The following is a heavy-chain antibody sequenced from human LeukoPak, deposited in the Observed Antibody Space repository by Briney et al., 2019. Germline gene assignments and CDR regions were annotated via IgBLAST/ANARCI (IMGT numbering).Heavy chain of an antibody. CDR2: IYYSGST. CDR1: GGSISSYY. V-gene: IGHV4-59*01. J-gene: IGHJ5*02. D-gene: IGHD3-16*01. Sequence: SETLSLTCTVSGGSISSYYWSWIRQPPGKGLEWIGYIYYSGSTNYNPSLKSRVTISVDTSKNQFSLKLSSVTAADTAVYYCARNRGYLGGGVWGSENWFDPWGQGTLVTVSS. CDR3: ARNRGYLGGGVWGSENWFDP.